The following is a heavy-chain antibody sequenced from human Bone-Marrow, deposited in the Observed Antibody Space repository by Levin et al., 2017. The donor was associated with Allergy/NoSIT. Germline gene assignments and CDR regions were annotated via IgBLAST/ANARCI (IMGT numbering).Heavy chain of an antibody. CDR2: INHSGST. J-gene: IGHJ4*02. CDR1: GGSFSGYY. V-gene: IGHV4-34*01. D-gene: IGHD2-2*01. Sequence: PSETLSLTCAVYGGSFSGYYWSWIRQPPGKGLEWIGEINHSGSTNYNPSLKSRVTISVDTSKNQFSLKLSSVTAADTAVYYCARGHGSTSCCCDYWGQGTLVTVSS. CDR3: ARGHGSTSCCCDY.